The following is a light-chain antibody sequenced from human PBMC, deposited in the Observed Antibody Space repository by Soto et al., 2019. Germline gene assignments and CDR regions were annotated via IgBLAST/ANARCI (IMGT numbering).Light chain of an antibody. CDR2: KAS. J-gene: IGKJ5*01. CDR3: QKYNSALIT. V-gene: IGKV1-5*03. CDR1: QTIISW. Sequence: EIQMTQSPSTLSGSVGDRVTITCRASQTIISWVAWYQQKPGKAPKLLIYKASTLKSGVPSRFSGSGSGTDFTLTISSLQPEDVATYYCQKYNSALITFGQGTRLEIK.